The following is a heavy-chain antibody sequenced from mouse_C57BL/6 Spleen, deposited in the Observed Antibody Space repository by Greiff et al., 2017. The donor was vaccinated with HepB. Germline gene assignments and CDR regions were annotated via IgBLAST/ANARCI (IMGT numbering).Heavy chain of an antibody. CDR3: ARGDYDDALLDY. CDR2: ISSGSSTI. D-gene: IGHD2-4*01. J-gene: IGHJ2*01. CDR1: GFTFRDYG. Sequence: DVKLVESGGGLVKPGGSLKLSCAASGFTFRDYGMHWVRQAPEKGLEWVAYISSGSSTIYYADTVKGRFTISRNNAKNTLFLQMTSLRSEDTAMYYCARGDYDDALLDYWGQGTTLTVSS. V-gene: IGHV5-17*01.